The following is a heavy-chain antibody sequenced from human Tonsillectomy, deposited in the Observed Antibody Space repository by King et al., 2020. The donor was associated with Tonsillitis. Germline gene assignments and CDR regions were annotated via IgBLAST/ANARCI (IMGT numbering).Heavy chain of an antibody. D-gene: IGHD6-19*01. CDR3: ARYGVAVAGTSSGYWYFDL. V-gene: IGHV5-51*01. J-gene: IGHJ2*01. CDR2: IYPGDSDT. CDR1: GYSFTSYW. Sequence: QLVQSGAEVKKPGESLKISCKGSGYSFTSYWIGWVRQMPGKGLEWMGIIYPGDSDTRYSPSFQGQVTISADKSISTAYLRWSSLKASDTAMYYCARYGVAVAGTSSGYWYFDLWGRGTLVTVSS.